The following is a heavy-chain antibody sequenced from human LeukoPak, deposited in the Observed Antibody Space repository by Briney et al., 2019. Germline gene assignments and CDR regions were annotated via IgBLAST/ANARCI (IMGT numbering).Heavy chain of an antibody. CDR1: GYTFTSYG. J-gene: IGHJ4*02. CDR3: ARGTYYDILTGLPSYYFDY. V-gene: IGHV1-18*01. Sequence: ASVKVSCKASGYTFTSYGISWVRQAPGRGLEWMGWISAYNGNTNYAQKLQGRVTMTTDTSTSTAYMELRSLRSDDTAVYYCARGTYYDILTGLPSYYFDYWGQGTLVTVSS. CDR2: ISAYNGNT. D-gene: IGHD3-9*01.